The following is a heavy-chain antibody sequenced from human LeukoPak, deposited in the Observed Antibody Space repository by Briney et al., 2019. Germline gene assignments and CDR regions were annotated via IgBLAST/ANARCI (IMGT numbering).Heavy chain of an antibody. CDR1: GYTFTGYY. CDR2: INPNSGGT. V-gene: IGHV1-2*02. Sequence: ASVKVSCKASGYTFTGYYMHWVRQAPGQGLEWMGWINPNSGGTNYAQKFQGRVTMTRDTSISTAYMELSRLRSDDTAVYYCARGPEQYYDFWSGPPAYYSDYWGQGTLVTVSS. CDR3: ARGPEQYYDFWSGPPAYYSDY. J-gene: IGHJ4*02. D-gene: IGHD3-3*01.